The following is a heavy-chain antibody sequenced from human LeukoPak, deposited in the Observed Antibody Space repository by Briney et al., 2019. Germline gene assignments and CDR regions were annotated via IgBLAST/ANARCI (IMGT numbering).Heavy chain of an antibody. CDR1: GYTFTGYY. D-gene: IGHD3-22*01. Sequence: GASVKVSCKASGYTFTGYYMHWVRQAPGQGLEWMGWINPNSGGTNYAQKFQGRVTMTRDTSISTAYMELSRLRSDDTAVYYCARVGGLSVYYDSSGYYDYWGQGTLVTVSS. V-gene: IGHV1-2*02. J-gene: IGHJ4*02. CDR3: ARVGGLSVYYDSSGYYDY. CDR2: INPNSGGT.